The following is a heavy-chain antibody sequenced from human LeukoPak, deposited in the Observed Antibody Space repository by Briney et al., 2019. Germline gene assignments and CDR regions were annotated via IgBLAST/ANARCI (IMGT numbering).Heavy chain of an antibody. D-gene: IGHD1-14*01. CDR2: ISTSSTYI. Sequence: GGSLRPSCAASGFTFNGYTMNWVRQAPGKGLEWVSSISTSSTYIYYADSVKGRFTISRDNTKNSLYLQMESLRAEDTAVYYCARDRRKNNDYGDCWGQGTLVTVSS. V-gene: IGHV3-21*01. CDR3: ARDRRKNNDYGDC. CDR1: GFTFNGYT. J-gene: IGHJ4*02.